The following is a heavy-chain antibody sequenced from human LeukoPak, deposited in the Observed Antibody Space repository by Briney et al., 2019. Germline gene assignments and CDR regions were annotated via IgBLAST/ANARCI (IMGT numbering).Heavy chain of an antibody. J-gene: IGHJ5*02. D-gene: IGHD2-2*01. CDR2: IRGSGGST. Sequence: PGGSLRLSCAASGFTFSSYAMSWVRQAPGKGLEWVSAIRGSGGSTYYADSVKGRFTISRDNSKHTLYLQMNSLRPEDTAVYYCARAGEAVLLVPAPVGGSPYTYSDPWGQGTLVTVSS. CDR3: ARAGEAVLLVPAPVGGSPYTYSDP. V-gene: IGHV3-23*01. CDR1: GFTFSSYA.